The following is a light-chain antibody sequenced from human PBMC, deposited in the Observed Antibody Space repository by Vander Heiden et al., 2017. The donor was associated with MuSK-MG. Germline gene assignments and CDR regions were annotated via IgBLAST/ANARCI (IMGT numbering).Light chain of an antibody. CDR3: YARDSSGDRSV. Sequence: SSELTQDPSGSGALGQTVIITGQGDSLRTYAAGWYQQKPGQAPVLLIYGKNNRPSGIPDRFSGSTSGNTATLTISGTQAEDEADYYCYARDSSGDRSVFGTGTKVTV. V-gene: IGLV3-19*01. CDR1: SLRTYA. CDR2: GKN. J-gene: IGLJ1*01.